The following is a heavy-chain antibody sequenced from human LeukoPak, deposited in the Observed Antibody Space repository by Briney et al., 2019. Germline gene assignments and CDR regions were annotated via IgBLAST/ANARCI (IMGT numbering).Heavy chain of an antibody. D-gene: IGHD6-13*01. CDR1: GGSISSSSYY. Sequence: SETLSLTCTVSGGSISSSSYYWSWIRQPPGKGLEWIGEINHSGSTNYNPSLKRRVTISVDTSKNQFSLKLSSVTAADTAVYYCASQLYSSSWGSWDMDVWGKGTTVTISS. CDR2: INHSGST. J-gene: IGHJ6*03. V-gene: IGHV4-39*07. CDR3: ASQLYSSSWGSWDMDV.